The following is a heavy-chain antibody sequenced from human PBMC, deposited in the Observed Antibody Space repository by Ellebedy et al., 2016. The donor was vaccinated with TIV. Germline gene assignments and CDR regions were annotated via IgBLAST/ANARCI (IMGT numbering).Heavy chain of an antibody. Sequence: SVKVSXXASGGTFSSYAISWVRQAPGQGLEWMGRIIPILGIANYAQKFQGRVTITADKSTSTAYMELSSLRSEDTAVYYCAQMAHPYYFDYWGQGTLVTVSS. CDR3: AQMAHPYYFDY. CDR2: IIPILGIA. CDR1: GGTFSSYA. D-gene: IGHD5-24*01. J-gene: IGHJ4*02. V-gene: IGHV1-69*04.